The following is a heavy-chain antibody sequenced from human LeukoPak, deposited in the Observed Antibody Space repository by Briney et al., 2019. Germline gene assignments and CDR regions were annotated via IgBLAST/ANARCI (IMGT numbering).Heavy chain of an antibody. V-gene: IGHV3-21*01. CDR3: ARDERPKAVAGYNWFDP. CDR1: GFTFSSYS. J-gene: IGHJ5*02. CDR2: ISSSSSYI. Sequence: GGSLRLSCAASGFTFSSYSMNRVRQAPGKGLEWVSSISSSSSYIYYADSVKGRFTISRDNAKNSLYLQMNSLRAEDTAVYYCARDERPKAVAGYNWFDPWGQGTLVTVSS. D-gene: IGHD6-19*01.